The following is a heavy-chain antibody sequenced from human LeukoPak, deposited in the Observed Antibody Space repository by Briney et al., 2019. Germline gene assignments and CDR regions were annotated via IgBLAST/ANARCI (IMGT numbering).Heavy chain of an antibody. Sequence: GGSLRLSCAASGFTSSSYWMSWVRQAPGKGLEWVANIKQDGSGKYYVDSVKGRFTISRDNAKNSLYLQMNSLRAEDTAVYYCARVELLWFGELLYQDYWGQGTLVTVSS. V-gene: IGHV3-7*01. J-gene: IGHJ4*02. D-gene: IGHD3-10*01. CDR1: GFTSSSYW. CDR3: ARVELLWFGELLYQDY. CDR2: IKQDGSGK.